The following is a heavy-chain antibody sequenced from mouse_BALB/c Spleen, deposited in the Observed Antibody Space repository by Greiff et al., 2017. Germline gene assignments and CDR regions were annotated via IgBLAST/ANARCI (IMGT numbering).Heavy chain of an antibody. V-gene: IGHV1-69*02. CDR3: ARGVTRYFDY. D-gene: IGHD2-2*01. J-gene: IGHJ2*01. CDR2: IDPSDSET. Sequence: QVQLQQPGAELVKPGAPVKLSCKASGYTFTSYWMNWVKQRPGRGLEWIGRIDPSDSETHYNQKFKDKATLTVDKSSSTAYIQLSSLTSEDSAVYYCARGVTRYFDYWGQGTTLTVSS. CDR1: GYTFTSYW.